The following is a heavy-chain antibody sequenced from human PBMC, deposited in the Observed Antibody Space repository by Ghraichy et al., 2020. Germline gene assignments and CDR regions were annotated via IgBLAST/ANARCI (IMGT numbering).Heavy chain of an antibody. CDR1: GYSISSGYY. CDR2: IYHSGST. Sequence: SLTCTVSGYSISSGYYWGWIRQPPGKGLEWIANIYHSGSTYFNPSLKSRVTISVDTSKNQFSLNLSSVTATDTAVYYCARVPTTRSGPRTYYFDYWGQGTLVTVSS. V-gene: IGHV4-38-2*02. D-gene: IGHD2-15*01. CDR3: ARVPTTRSGPRTYYFDY. J-gene: IGHJ4*02.